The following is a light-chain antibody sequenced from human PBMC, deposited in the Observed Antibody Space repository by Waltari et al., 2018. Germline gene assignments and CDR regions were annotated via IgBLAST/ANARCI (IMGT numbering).Light chain of an antibody. CDR1: QSVRTSY. Sequence: DIILTQYPGTMSLSPEERATLWCRASQSVRTSYFAWYHQRPGQTPRLVIYGVSSRATGIPDRFSGGGSGTDFTLSISRLEPEDFAVYYCQQFGSSPFTFGPGTKVDIK. CDR2: GVS. CDR3: QQFGSSPFT. J-gene: IGKJ3*01. V-gene: IGKV3-20*01.